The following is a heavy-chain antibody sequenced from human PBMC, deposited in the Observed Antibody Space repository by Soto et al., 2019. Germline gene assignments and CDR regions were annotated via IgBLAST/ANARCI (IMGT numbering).Heavy chain of an antibody. J-gene: IGHJ4*02. CDR2: ISPRGDNI. CDR1: GFSLANFP. CDR3: AKGPHTNIGWLYYFDS. Sequence: PGGSLRLSCVASGFSLANFPMNWVRQTPGKGLEWISYISPRGDNIYYAESVKGRFTISRDNARNSLFLQMNSLRDEDAALYYCAKGPHTNIGWLYYFDSWGQGVPFTVSP. V-gene: IGHV3-48*02. D-gene: IGHD6-19*01.